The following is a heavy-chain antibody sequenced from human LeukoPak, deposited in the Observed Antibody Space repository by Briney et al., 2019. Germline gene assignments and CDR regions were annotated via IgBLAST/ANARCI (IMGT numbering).Heavy chain of an antibody. V-gene: IGHV1-69*13. CDR2: IIPIFGTA. CDR3: ARPRGYGYGFDY. Sequence: ASVTVSCKASGGTSSSYAISWVRQAPGQGLEWMGGIIPIFGTANYAQKFQGRVTITADESTSTAYMELSSLRSEDTAVYYCARPRGYGYGFDYWGQGTLVTVSS. CDR1: GGTSSSYA. J-gene: IGHJ4*02. D-gene: IGHD5-18*01.